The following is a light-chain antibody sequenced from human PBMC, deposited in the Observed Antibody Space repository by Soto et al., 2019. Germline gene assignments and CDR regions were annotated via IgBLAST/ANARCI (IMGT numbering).Light chain of an antibody. V-gene: IGKV3-20*01. J-gene: IGKJ1*01. Sequence: SVLAQSPDTLSLSPGDRATLSCRASRKGIARYLAWYHQKPGQAPRLLIFGASDRDSGIPDRFSGSGSGTDFTLTIDRLEPEDFAMYYCQQYSDSPPTFGQGTKVDIK. CDR1: RKGIARY. CDR3: QQYSDSPPT. CDR2: GAS.